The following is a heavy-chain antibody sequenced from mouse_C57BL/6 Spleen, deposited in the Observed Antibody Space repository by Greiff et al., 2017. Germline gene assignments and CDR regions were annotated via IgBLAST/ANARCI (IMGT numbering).Heavy chain of an antibody. V-gene: IGHV1-82*01. CDR3: ARGGYYDGYWYFDV. CDR1: GYAFRSSW. D-gene: IGHD1-1*01. CDR2: IYPGDGDT. Sequence: VKLMESGPELVKPGASVKISCKASGYAFRSSWMNWVKQRPGKGLEWIGRIYPGDGDTNYNGKFKGKATLTADKSSSTAYMQLSSLTSEDSAVYFCARGGYYDGYWYFDVWGTGTTVTVSS. J-gene: IGHJ1*03.